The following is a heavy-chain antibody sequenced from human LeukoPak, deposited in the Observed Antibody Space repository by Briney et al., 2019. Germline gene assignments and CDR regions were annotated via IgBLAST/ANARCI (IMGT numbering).Heavy chain of an antibody. CDR2: IQNSATT. CDR3: ATDYSNFYGMDV. V-gene: IGHV4-61*01. J-gene: IGHJ6*02. D-gene: IGHD4-11*01. CDR1: GGSVDSGSYF. Sequence: SQTLSLTCTVSGGSVDSGSYFWSWFRQPPGKRLEWIGYIQNSATTNYNPSLESRVAIFVDSSKDQFSLRVTSVTAADTAVYYCATDYSNFYGMDVWGQGTTVTVSS.